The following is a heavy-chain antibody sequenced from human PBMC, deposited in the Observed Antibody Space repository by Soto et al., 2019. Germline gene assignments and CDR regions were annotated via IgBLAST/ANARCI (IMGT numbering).Heavy chain of an antibody. CDR1: GYTFTGYY. D-gene: IGHD6-19*01. CDR3: ARDGIAVAGTGAEFDY. Sequence: ASVKVSCKASGYTFTGYYMHWVGQAPGQGLEWMGWINPNSGGTNYAQKFQGWVTMTRDTSISTAYMELSRLRSDDTAVYYCARDGIAVAGTGAEFDYWGQGTRVTVSS. CDR2: INPNSGGT. V-gene: IGHV1-2*04. J-gene: IGHJ4*02.